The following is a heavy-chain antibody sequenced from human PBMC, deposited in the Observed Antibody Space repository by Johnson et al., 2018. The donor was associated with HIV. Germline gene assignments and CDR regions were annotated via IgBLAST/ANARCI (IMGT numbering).Heavy chain of an antibody. V-gene: IGHV3-30*19. CDR3: AREESSSSRDGFDI. J-gene: IGHJ3*02. Sequence: VQLVESGGGVVQPGGSPRLSCAASGFTFSSYGMHWVRQAPGKGLEWVAVISYDGSNKYYADSVKGRFTISRDNSKNTLYLQMNSLRVEDTAVYYCAREESSSSRDGFDIWGQGTMVTVSS. D-gene: IGHD6-6*01. CDR2: ISYDGSNK. CDR1: GFTFSSYG.